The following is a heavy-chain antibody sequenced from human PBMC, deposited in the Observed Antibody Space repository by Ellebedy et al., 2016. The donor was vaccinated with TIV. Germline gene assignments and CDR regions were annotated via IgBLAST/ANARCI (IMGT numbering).Heavy chain of an antibody. D-gene: IGHD6-19*01. Sequence: GESLKISCAASGFSFSDHYMDWVRQAPGKGLEWVARSRNKANSHTTEYAASVKGRFTISRDDSKNSVYLQMNSLKTEDTAVYYCARHPSVAGHGDVWGQGTTVTVSS. V-gene: IGHV3-72*01. CDR2: SRNKANSHTT. CDR1: GFSFSDHY. J-gene: IGHJ6*02. CDR3: ARHPSVAGHGDV.